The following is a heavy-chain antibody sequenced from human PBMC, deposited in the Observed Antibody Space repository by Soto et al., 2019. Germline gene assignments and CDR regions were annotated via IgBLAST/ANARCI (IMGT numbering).Heavy chain of an antibody. CDR2: INHSGST. CDR1: GGSFSGYY. J-gene: IGHJ5*02. Sequence: SETLSLTCAVYGGSFSGYYWSWIRQPPGKGLEWIGEINHSGSTNYNPSLKSRVTISVDTSKNQFSLKLSSVTAADTAVYYCARELGGIYGSGGYYSPWGQGTLVTVSS. CDR3: ARELGGIYGSGGYYSP. V-gene: IGHV4-34*01. D-gene: IGHD3-10*01.